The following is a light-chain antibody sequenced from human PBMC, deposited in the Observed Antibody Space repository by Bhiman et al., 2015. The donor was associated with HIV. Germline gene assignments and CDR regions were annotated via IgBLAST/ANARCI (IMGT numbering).Light chain of an antibody. CDR2: DVT. CDR3: ASYTSTSTWV. V-gene: IGLV2-14*03. Sequence: QSALTQPASVSGSPGQSITISCTGTSSDVGSYNYVSWYQHDPGNAPILIIFDVTKRASGVSNRFSGSKSGYTASLTISRLQAEDETDYYCASYTSTSTWVFGGGTRLTVL. CDR1: SSDVGSYNY. J-gene: IGLJ3*02.